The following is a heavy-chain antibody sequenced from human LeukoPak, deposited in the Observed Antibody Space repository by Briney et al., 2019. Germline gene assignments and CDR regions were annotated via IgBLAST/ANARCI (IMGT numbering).Heavy chain of an antibody. J-gene: IGHJ3*01. Sequence: SETLSLTCTVSGDSINSYFWTWIRQPPGKGLEWLGYIYSRGTTAYNPSLESRLTMSTDTSKNQFSLTLRSVTTADTAVYFCARVTRTHDAFDVWGQPIMVTVSP. CDR2: IYSRGTT. V-gene: IGHV4-59*01. D-gene: IGHD2-21*02. CDR3: ARVTRTHDAFDV. CDR1: GDSINSYF.